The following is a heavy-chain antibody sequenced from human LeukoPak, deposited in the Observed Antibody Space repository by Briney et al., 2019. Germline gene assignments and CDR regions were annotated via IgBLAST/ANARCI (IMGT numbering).Heavy chain of an antibody. CDR2: IYYSGST. CDR3: AREGVVFTGYDWFDP. CDR1: GGSISSYY. D-gene: IGHD3-9*01. V-gene: IGHV4-59*01. J-gene: IGHJ5*02. Sequence: KPSETLSLTCTVSGGSISSYYWSWIRQPPGKGLEWIGHIYYSGSTNYNPSLKSRVTMSVDTSKNQFSLKLSSVTAADTAVYYCAREGVVFTGYDWFDPWGQGTLVTVSS.